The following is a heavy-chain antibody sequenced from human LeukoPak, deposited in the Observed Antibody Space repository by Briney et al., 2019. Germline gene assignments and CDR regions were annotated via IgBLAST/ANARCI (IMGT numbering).Heavy chain of an antibody. CDR2: IYSSGST. CDR1: RDSISGYY. V-gene: IGHV4-4*07. Sequence: PSETLSLTCTVSRDSISGYYWGWIRQPAGKGLEWIGRIYSSGSTDFNPSLKSRVTMSVDTSKSQFSLTLNSVTAADTAVYFCAREASVETHSGYYYDYWGPGALVTVSS. J-gene: IGHJ4*02. D-gene: IGHD4-23*01. CDR3: AREASVETHSGYYYDY.